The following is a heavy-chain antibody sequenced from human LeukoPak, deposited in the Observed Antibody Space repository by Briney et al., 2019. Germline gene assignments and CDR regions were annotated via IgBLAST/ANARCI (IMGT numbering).Heavy chain of an antibody. CDR1: GFTFSSYE. CDR3: AKDRSRQLVPSVNMFDP. J-gene: IGHJ5*02. Sequence: PGGSLRLSCAASGFTFSSYEMNWVRQAPGKGLEWVSAISGSGGSTYYADSVKGRFTISRDNSKNTLYLQMNSLRAEDTAVYYCAKDRSRQLVPSVNMFDPWGQGTLVTVSS. V-gene: IGHV3-23*01. D-gene: IGHD6-13*01. CDR2: ISGSGGST.